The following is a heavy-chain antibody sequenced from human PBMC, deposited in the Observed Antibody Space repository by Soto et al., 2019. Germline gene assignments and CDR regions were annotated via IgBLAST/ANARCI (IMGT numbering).Heavy chain of an antibody. J-gene: IGHJ4*02. D-gene: IGHD2-2*03. CDR3: ARTGERWILGYYFDY. CDR2: IYYSGST. V-gene: IGHV4-31*03. CDR1: GGSLSSGGYY. Sequence: SETLSLTCTVSGGSLSSGGYYRRWIGQHPGKGLEWIGYIYYSGSTYYNPSLKSRVTISVDTSKNQFSLKLSSVTAADTAVYYCARTGERWILGYYFDYWGQGTLVNVSS.